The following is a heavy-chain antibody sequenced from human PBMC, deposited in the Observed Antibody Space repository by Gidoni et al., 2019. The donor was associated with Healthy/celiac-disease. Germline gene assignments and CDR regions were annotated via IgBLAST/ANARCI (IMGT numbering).Heavy chain of an antibody. CDR2: ISGSGGST. CDR3: AKDRWGSTNWFDP. V-gene: IGHV3-23*01. Sequence: EVQLLESGGGLVQPGVSMCLSCSAPAFTLSSYAMSWVRQAPGKGLEWVSAISGSGGSTYYADSVKGRFTISRDNSKNTLYLQMNSLRAEDTAVYYCAKDRWGSTNWFDPWGQGTLVTVSS. D-gene: IGHD3-16*01. CDR1: AFTLSSYA. J-gene: IGHJ5*02.